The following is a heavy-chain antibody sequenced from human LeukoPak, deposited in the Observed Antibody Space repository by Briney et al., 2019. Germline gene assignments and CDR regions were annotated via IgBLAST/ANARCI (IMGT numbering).Heavy chain of an antibody. CDR3: ATHPGDYWFGYLQL. CDR2: ISDDGSKK. Sequence: GGSLRLSCAASGFTFSSYAMHWVRQAPGKGLEWVALISDDGSKKYYADSVKGRFTISRDNAKNSLSLQMNSLRAEDTAVDYCATHPGDYWFGYLQLWGQGTLVTVSS. V-gene: IGHV3-30-3*01. CDR1: GFTFSSYA. J-gene: IGHJ4*02. D-gene: IGHD3-10*01.